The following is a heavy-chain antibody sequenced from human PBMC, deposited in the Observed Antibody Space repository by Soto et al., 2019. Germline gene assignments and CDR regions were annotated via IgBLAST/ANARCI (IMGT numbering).Heavy chain of an antibody. V-gene: IGHV1-18*01. CDR1: GYTFTSYG. CDR3: AREGYCISTSCYASALDY. D-gene: IGHD2-2*01. J-gene: IGHJ4*02. Sequence: PSVKVSCKASGYTFTSYGISWVRQAPGQGLEWMGWISAYNGNTDYPQKLQGRATMTTDTSTSTAYMELRSLRSDDTAVYYCAREGYCISTSCYASALDYWGQGTLVTVS. CDR2: ISAYNGNT.